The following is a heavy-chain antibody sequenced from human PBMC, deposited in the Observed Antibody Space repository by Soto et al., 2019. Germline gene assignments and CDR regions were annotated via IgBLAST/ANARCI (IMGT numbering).Heavy chain of an antibody. D-gene: IGHD4-17*01. CDR3: ASLLAYGDYPTDY. V-gene: IGHV1-2*02. Sequence: VASVKVSCKASGYTFTGYYMHWVRQAPGQGLEWMGWINPNSGGTNYAQKFQGRVTMTRDTSISTAYMELSRLRSDDTAVYYCASLLAYGDYPTDYWGQGTLVTVSS. CDR2: INPNSGGT. J-gene: IGHJ4*02. CDR1: GYTFTGYY.